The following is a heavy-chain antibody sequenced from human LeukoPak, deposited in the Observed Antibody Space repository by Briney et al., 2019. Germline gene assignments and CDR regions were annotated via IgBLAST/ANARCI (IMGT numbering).Heavy chain of an antibody. D-gene: IGHD4-11*01. Sequence: SETLSLTCAVCGGSFSGYYWSWIRQPPGKGLEWIGEINHSGSTNYNPSLKSRVTISVDTSKNQFSLKLSSVTAADTAVYYCARLPRGKSSNDYWGQGTLVTVSS. CDR1: GGSFSGYY. CDR2: INHSGST. V-gene: IGHV4-34*01. J-gene: IGHJ4*02. CDR3: ARLPRGKSSNDY.